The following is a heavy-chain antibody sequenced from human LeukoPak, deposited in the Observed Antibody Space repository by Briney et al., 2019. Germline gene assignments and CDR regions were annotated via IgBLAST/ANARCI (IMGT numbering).Heavy chain of an antibody. CDR2: IWYDGSNK. CDR1: GFTFSSYG. D-gene: IGHD5-12*01. CDR3: AKGPEYSGYDLFDY. J-gene: IGHJ4*02. V-gene: IGHV3-33*06. Sequence: GGSLRLSCAASGFTFSSYGMHWVRQAPGKGLEWVAVIWYDGSNKYYADSVKSRFTISRDNSKNTLYLQMNSLRAEDTAVYYCAKGPEYSGYDLFDYWGQGTLVTVSS.